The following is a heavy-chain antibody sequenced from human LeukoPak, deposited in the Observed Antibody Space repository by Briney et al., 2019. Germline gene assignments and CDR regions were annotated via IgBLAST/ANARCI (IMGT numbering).Heavy chain of an antibody. CDR1: GGSISSYY. Sequence: SETLSLTCAVSGGSISSYYWSWIRQPAGKGLEWIGRIYTSGSTNYNPSLKSRVTMSVDTSKNQFSLKLSSVTAADTAVYYCAREGTNYYDSSGYFDYWGQGTLVTVSS. J-gene: IGHJ4*02. CDR3: AREGTNYYDSSGYFDY. V-gene: IGHV4-4*07. D-gene: IGHD3-22*01. CDR2: IYTSGST.